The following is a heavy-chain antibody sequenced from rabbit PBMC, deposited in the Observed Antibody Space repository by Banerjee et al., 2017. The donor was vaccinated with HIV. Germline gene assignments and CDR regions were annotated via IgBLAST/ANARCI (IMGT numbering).Heavy chain of an antibody. D-gene: IGHD3-3*01. CDR2: IYTGDGGT. V-gene: IGHV1S40*01. CDR3: ARGLVAGVLDL. CDR1: GFTISSSYY. J-gene: IGHJ6*01. Sequence: QSLEESGGDLVKPEGSLALTCQASGFTISSSYYMCWVRQAPGKGPEWIACIYTGDGGTYYASWAKGRFTITKTSSTTVTLQLNSLTAADTATYFCARGLVAGVLDLWGPGTLVTDS.